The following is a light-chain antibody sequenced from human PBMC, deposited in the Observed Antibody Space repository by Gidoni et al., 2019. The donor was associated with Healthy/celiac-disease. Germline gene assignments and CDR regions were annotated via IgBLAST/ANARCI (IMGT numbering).Light chain of an antibody. V-gene: IGLV2-14*03. CDR1: SSDVGGYNY. CDR2: DVS. Sequence: QSALTQPASVSGSPGQSITISCTGTSSDVGGYNYVSWYQQHPGKAPNRMIYDVSNRPSGVSNRFSLQAEDEADYYCSSYTSSSRGVFGGGTKLTVL. J-gene: IGLJ3*02. CDR3: SSYTSSSRGV.